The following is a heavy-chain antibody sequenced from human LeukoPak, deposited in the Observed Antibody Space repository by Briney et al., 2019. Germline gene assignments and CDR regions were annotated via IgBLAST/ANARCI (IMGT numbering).Heavy chain of an antibody. CDR1: GFTFSTYG. CDR2: IWYDGNNK. CDR3: ASLSTSPSIGDY. J-gene: IGHJ4*02. D-gene: IGHD2/OR15-2a*01. V-gene: IGHV3-33*03. Sequence: GGSLRLSCAASGFTFSTYGMHWVRQAPGKGLEWVSVIWYDGNNKYYADSVKGRFTISRDNAKNSLYLQMDSLTADDTALYYCASLSTSPSIGDYWGQGTLVTVSS.